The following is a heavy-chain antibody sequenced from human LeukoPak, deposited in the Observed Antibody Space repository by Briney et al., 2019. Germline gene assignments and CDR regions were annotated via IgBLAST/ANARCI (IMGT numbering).Heavy chain of an antibody. CDR2: IIPIFGTA. Sequence: ASVKVSCKASGGTFSSYTINWVRQAPGQGLEWMGGIIPIFGTANYVQKFQGRVTITADESTSTAYMELSSLRSEDTAVYYCARDLASRYGDYFLYYWGQGTLVTVSS. D-gene: IGHD4-17*01. V-gene: IGHV1-69*13. CDR1: GGTFSSYT. J-gene: IGHJ4*02. CDR3: ARDLASRYGDYFLYY.